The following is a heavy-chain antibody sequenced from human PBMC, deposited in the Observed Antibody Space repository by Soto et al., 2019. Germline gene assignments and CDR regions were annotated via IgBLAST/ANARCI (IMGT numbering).Heavy chain of an antibody. CDR2: IDWDDDK. CDR3: ARIVNGSGTRCDYYYGMDV. Sequence: SGPTLVNPTQTLTLTCTFSGFSLSTSGMCVSWIRQPPGKALEWLALIDWDDDKYYSTSLKTRLTISKNTSKNQEVLTMTNMNLVDTATFFCARIVNGSGTRCDYYYGMDVWGQGTTVTVSS. J-gene: IGHJ6*02. D-gene: IGHD3-10*01. CDR1: GFSLSTSGMC. V-gene: IGHV2-70*01.